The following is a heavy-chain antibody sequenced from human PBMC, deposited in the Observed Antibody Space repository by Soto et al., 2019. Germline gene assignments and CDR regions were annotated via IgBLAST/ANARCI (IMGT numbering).Heavy chain of an antibody. D-gene: IGHD5-12*01. V-gene: IGHV3-23*01. CDR1: GFTFSSYA. CDR3: AKPYSGYDYK. Sequence: GGSLRLSCASSGFTFSSYAMICVRQAPGKGLEWVSAISGSGGSTYYADSVKGRFTISRDNSKNTLYLQMNSLRAEDTAVYYCAKPYSGYDYKWGQGTLVTVSS. CDR2: ISGSGGST. J-gene: IGHJ4*02.